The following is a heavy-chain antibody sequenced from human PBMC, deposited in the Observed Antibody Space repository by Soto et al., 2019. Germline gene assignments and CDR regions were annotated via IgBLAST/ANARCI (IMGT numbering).Heavy chain of an antibody. Sequence: EVQLLESGGDLVPPGGSLRLSCEASGFTFGDHGMSWVRQAPGKGLEWVSVTSGSGGTTYYIDSVKGRFTISRDNSINTLYLQMNSLRVEDTGVYYCANTSKATILTVYDVWGQGTTVTVSS. CDR2: TSGSGGTT. CDR3: ANTSKATILTVYDV. CDR1: GFTFGDHG. V-gene: IGHV3-23*01. J-gene: IGHJ6*02. D-gene: IGHD3-9*01.